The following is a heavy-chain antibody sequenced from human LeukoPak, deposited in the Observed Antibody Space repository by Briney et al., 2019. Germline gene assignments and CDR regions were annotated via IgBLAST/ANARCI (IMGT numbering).Heavy chain of an antibody. D-gene: IGHD4-23*01. CDR1: GGSISSGGYY. Sequence: SETLSLTCTVSGGSISSGGYYWSWIRQHPGKGLEWIGYIYYSGSTYYNPSLESRVTISVDTSKNQFSLKLSSVTAADTAVYYCARDSTVVTTKGFDYWGQGTLVTVSS. CDR2: IYYSGST. CDR3: ARDSTVVTTKGFDY. V-gene: IGHV4-31*03. J-gene: IGHJ4*02.